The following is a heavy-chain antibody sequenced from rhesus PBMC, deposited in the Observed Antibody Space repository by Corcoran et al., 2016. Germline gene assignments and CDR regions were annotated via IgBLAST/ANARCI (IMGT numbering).Heavy chain of an antibody. V-gene: IGHV4-160*01. CDR2: IYGSGGST. Sequence: QVQLQESGPGLVKPSETLSLTCAVSGGSLSSNYWSWIRQPPGKGLGWIGRIYGSGGSTDYNPSLKSRVTISTDTSKNQFSLKLSSVTAADTAMYYCARWDSGSYNGLDSWGQGVVVTVSS. CDR1: GGSLSSNY. J-gene: IGHJ6*01. CDR3: ARWDSGSYNGLDS. D-gene: IGHD1-44*02.